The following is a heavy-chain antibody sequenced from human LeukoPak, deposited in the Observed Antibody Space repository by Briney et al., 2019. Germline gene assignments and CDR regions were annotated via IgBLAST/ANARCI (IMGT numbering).Heavy chain of an antibody. Sequence: GASVKVSCKASGYTFTSYDINWVRQATGQGLEWMGWMNPNSGNTGYAQKFQGRVTMTRNTSISTAYMELSSLRSEDTAVYYCARARRRTTVTTHWFDPWGQGTLVTVSS. J-gene: IGHJ5*02. D-gene: IGHD4-17*01. CDR3: ARARRRTTVTTHWFDP. V-gene: IGHV1-8*01. CDR2: MNPNSGNT. CDR1: GYTFTSYD.